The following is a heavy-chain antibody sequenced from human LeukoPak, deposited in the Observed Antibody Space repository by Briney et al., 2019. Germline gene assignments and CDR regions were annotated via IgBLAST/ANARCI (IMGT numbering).Heavy chain of an antibody. V-gene: IGHV3-20*01. Sequence: GGSLRLSCAASGFTFDDYGMSWVRQAPGKGLEWVSGINWNGGSTGYADSVKGRFTISRDNAKNSLYLQMNSLRAEDTALYHCARLGYSSSANAYYYYYYMDVWGKGTTVTVSS. J-gene: IGHJ6*03. D-gene: IGHD6-6*01. CDR2: INWNGGST. CDR3: ARLGYSSSANAYYYYYYMDV. CDR1: GFTFDDYG.